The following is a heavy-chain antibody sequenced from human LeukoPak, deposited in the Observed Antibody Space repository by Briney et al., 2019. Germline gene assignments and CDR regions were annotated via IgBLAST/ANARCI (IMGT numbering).Heavy chain of an antibody. V-gene: IGHV3-21*01. CDR2: ISSSSSYI. CDR1: GLSITSYS. Sequence: TGGSLRLSCAASGLSITSYSMNWVRQAPGKGLEWVSSISSSSSYIYYADSVKGRITISRDNAKNSLYLQMNSLRAEDTAVYYCARARGIYSSSSAPIDYWGQGTLVTVSS. J-gene: IGHJ4*02. CDR3: ARARGIYSSSSAPIDY. D-gene: IGHD6-6*01.